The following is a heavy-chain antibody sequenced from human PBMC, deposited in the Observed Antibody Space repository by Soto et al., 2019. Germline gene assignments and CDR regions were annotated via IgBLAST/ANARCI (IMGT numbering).Heavy chain of an antibody. CDR3: ARNSGTDEHDRSGYFPFDY. Sequence: SETLSLTCTVSGGSISSYYWSWIRQPPGKGLEWIGYIYYSGSTNYNPSLKSRVTISVDTSKNQFSLKLSSVTAADTAVYYCARNSGTDEHDRSGYFPFDYWGQGTPVTLSS. CDR1: GGSISSYY. D-gene: IGHD3-22*01. V-gene: IGHV4-59*01. J-gene: IGHJ4*02. CDR2: IYYSGST.